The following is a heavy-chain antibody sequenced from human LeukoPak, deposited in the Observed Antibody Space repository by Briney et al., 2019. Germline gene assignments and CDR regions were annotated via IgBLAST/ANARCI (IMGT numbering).Heavy chain of an antibody. D-gene: IGHD6-19*01. J-gene: IGHJ4*02. CDR2: ISGSGGST. CDR1: GFTFSSYG. CDR3: ATQQWLVSDFDY. Sequence: GGSLRLSCAASGFTFSSYGMNWVRQAPGKGLEWVSAISGSGGSTYYADSVKGRFTTSRDNSKNTLYLQMNSLRAEDTAVYYCATQQWLVSDFDYWGQGTLVTVSS. V-gene: IGHV3-23*01.